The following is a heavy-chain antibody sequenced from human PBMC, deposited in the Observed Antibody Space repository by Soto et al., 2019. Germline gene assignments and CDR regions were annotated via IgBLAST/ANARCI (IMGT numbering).Heavy chain of an antibody. V-gene: IGHV1-18*04. CDR1: GYTFTSYG. Sequence: ASVKVSCKASGYTFTSYGISCVRQAPGQVLEWMGWISAYNGNTNYAQKLQGRVTMTTDTSTSTAYMELRSLRSDDTAVYYCARGLPYDSSGYYYPNWYFDLWGRGTLVTVSS. J-gene: IGHJ2*01. D-gene: IGHD3-22*01. CDR3: ARGLPYDSSGYYYPNWYFDL. CDR2: ISAYNGNT.